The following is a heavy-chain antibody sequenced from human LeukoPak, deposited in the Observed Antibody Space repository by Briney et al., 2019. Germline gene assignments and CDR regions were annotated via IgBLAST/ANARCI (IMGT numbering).Heavy chain of an antibody. CDR1: GYTLNDYY. CDR2: INPNSGGT. CDR3: ARDLIARRFSGHTRPSSMALDY. J-gene: IGHJ4*02. V-gene: IGHV1-2*02. D-gene: IGHD2/OR15-2a*01. Sequence: ASVKVSCKASGYTLNDYYIHWVRQAPGQGLEWMGWINPNSGGTEFPQTFQDRVTMTWDTSISTAYMEFSGLTSDDTAVYFCARDLIARRFSGHTRPSSMALDYWGQGTLVTVSS.